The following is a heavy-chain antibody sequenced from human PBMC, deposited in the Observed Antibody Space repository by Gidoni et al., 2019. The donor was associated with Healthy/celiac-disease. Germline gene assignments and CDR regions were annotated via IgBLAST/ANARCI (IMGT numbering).Heavy chain of an antibody. J-gene: IGHJ4*02. CDR1: GFTFSNAW. V-gene: IGHV3-15*01. CDR2: IKSKTDGGTT. CDR3: TTDFRSSTRPFDY. Sequence: EVQLVASGGGLVKPGGSLRLSCAASGFTFSNAWMSWVRQAPGKGLEWVGRIKSKTDGGTTDYAAPVKGRFTISRDDSKNTLYLQMNSLKTEDTAVYYCTTDFRSSTRPFDYWGQGTLVTVSS. D-gene: IGHD2-2*01.